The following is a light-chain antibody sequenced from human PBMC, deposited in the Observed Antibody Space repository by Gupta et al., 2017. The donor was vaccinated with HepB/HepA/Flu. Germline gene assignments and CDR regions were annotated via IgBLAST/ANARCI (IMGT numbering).Light chain of an antibody. V-gene: IGLV8-61*01. Sequence: QTLVPQEPSFSVSLGGTAPLTCGLRSGSVASDDDPSWFQQNPGKTPRTLIYNRSTRSSGVPDRFSGSMLGNTAALTITGAQAEDEADYYCVPYMSNSIWVFGGGTKLTVL. CDR3: VPYMSNSIWV. CDR1: SGSVASDDD. J-gene: IGLJ3*02. CDR2: NRS.